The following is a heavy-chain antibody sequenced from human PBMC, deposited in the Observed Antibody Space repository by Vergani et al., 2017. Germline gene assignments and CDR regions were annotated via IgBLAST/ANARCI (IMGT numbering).Heavy chain of an antibody. J-gene: IGHJ2*01. CDR2: IYTSGST. V-gene: IGHV4-4*07. CDR3: ARDLVGYCSRTSCVWYFDL. CDR1: GGSISSYY. Sequence: QVQLQESGPGLVKPSETLSLTCTVSGGSISSYYLSWIRQPAGKGLEWIGGIYTSGSTNYNPSLKSRVTMSVDTSKNQFSLKLSSVTAADTAVYYCARDLVGYCSRTSCVWYFDLWGRGTLVTVSS. D-gene: IGHD2-2*01.